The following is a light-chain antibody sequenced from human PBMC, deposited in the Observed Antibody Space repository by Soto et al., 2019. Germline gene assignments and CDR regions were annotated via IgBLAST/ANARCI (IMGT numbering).Light chain of an antibody. V-gene: IGLV2-8*01. CDR1: SSDIGGYNY. CDR2: EVT. J-gene: IGLJ1*01. Sequence: QSGLTQPPSASLSPGQSVTISCTGTSSDIGGYNYVSWYQQHPGKAPKLMIYEVTKRPSGVPDRFSASRSGNTASLTVSGLQSEDEADYYCSSFTGTNNLYVFGTGTKVTVL. CDR3: SSFTGTNNLYV.